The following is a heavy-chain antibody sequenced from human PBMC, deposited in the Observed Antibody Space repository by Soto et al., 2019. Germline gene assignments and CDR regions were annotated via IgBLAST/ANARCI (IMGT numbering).Heavy chain of an antibody. CDR3: ASGDGVRVAVTTNYAGYGMDV. J-gene: IGHJ6*02. CDR1: GFTFSSYG. D-gene: IGHD4-17*01. CDR2: IWYDGSNK. Sequence: QVQLVESGGGVVQPGRSLRLSCAASGFTFSSYGMHWVRQAPGKGLEWVAVIWYDGSNKYYADSVKGRFTISRDNSKNAMYRQMNGLRAEDTAVYYCASGDGVRVAVTTNYAGYGMDVWGQGTTVTVSS. V-gene: IGHV3-33*01.